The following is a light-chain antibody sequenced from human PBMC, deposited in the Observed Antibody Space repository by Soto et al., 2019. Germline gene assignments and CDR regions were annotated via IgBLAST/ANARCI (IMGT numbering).Light chain of an antibody. V-gene: IGLV4-69*01. CDR2: VNSDGSH. CDR3: QTWGTGIRV. J-gene: IGLJ2*01. Sequence: QSVLTQSPSASASLGASVKLTCTLSSGHSSFAIAWHQQQPEKGPRYLMKVNSDGSHSKGDGIPDRFSGSSSGAERYLTISSLQSEDEAEYYCQTWGTGIRVFGGGTKLTVL. CDR1: SGHSSFA.